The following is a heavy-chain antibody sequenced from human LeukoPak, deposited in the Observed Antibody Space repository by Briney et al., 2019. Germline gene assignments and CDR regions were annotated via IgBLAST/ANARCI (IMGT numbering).Heavy chain of an antibody. Sequence: GGSLRFSCAASGFTFSSYSMNWVRQAPGKGLEWVSSISSSSSYIYYADSVKGRFTISRDNAKNSLYLQMNSLRAEDTAVYYCARDYDYVWGSYRYIYFDYWGQGTLVTVSS. D-gene: IGHD3-16*02. J-gene: IGHJ4*02. CDR2: ISSSSSYI. CDR3: ARDYDYVWGSYRYIYFDY. CDR1: GFTFSSYS. V-gene: IGHV3-21*01.